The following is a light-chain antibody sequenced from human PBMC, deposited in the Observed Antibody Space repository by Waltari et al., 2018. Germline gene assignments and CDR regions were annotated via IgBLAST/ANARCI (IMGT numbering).Light chain of an antibody. CDR1: RFEGPY. J-gene: IGLJ3*02. Sequence: SSMVTQPPSESVAPGQTARITCEGDRFEGPYVHWYQQKPGQAPVLVLYEGANRPSGIAERCSGSKAGIPGALAVTGGEPGDEADYYCQVLDNSGDHPEFGGGTKLTVL. V-gene: IGLV3-21*01. CDR3: QVLDNSGDHPE. CDR2: EGA.